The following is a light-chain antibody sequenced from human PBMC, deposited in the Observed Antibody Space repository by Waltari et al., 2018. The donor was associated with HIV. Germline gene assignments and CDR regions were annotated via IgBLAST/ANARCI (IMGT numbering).Light chain of an antibody. V-gene: IGKV3-15*01. J-gene: IGKJ1*01. CDR2: RAS. CDR3: QQYDYWPPWT. Sequence: VMTQFPATLSVSPGDRTTISCRASQSVRTKSAWYQQKPGQPPRLLIYRASTRATGIAARFSGSGSGTDFTLTINSLQSEDYAVYYCQQYDYWPPWTFGQGTKVEMK. CDR1: QSVRTK.